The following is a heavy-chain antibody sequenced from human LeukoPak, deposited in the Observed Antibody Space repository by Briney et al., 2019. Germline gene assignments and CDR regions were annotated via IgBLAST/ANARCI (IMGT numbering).Heavy chain of an antibody. D-gene: IGHD5-24*01. Sequence: ASVKVSCKASGYTFTSYYMHWVRQAPGQGLEWMGIINPSGGSTSYAQKFQGRVTMTRDMSTSTVYMELSSLRSEDTAVYYCARDQAATILSPRYYFDYWGQGTLVTVSS. CDR2: INPSGGST. J-gene: IGHJ4*02. CDR1: GYTFTSYY. V-gene: IGHV1-46*01. CDR3: ARDQAATILSPRYYFDY.